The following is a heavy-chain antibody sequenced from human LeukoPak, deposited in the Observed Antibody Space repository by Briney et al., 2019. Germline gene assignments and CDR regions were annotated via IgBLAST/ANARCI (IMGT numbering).Heavy chain of an antibody. CDR2: ISDSGGST. V-gene: IGHV3-23*01. CDR1: GFTVSSNY. Sequence: PGGSLRLSCAASGFTVSSNYMSWVRQAPGKGLEWVSAISDSGGSTYYADSVKGRFAISRDNSKNTLFLQMNSLRAEDTAVYYCAKDDSSGYSPPSSDYWGRGTLVTVSS. D-gene: IGHD3-22*01. J-gene: IGHJ4*02. CDR3: AKDDSSGYSPPSSDY.